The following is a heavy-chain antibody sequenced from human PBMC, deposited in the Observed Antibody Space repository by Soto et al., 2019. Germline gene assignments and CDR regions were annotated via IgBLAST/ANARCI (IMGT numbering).Heavy chain of an antibody. Sequence: QVQLVQSGGGVVKPGGSLRLSCAASGLKFSDYHMSWKRQAQGKGPEWISYISSSGSYTTYTDSVKGRFTISRDNARSSLYLQMDSLRGEATAVYYCACVAPTIFGAQFHHNLVDVWGQGTTVTVAS. J-gene: IGHJ6*02. V-gene: IGHV3-11*06. CDR2: ISSSGSYT. CDR1: GLKFSDYH. CDR3: ACVAPTIFGAQFHHNLVDV. D-gene: IGHD3-3*01.